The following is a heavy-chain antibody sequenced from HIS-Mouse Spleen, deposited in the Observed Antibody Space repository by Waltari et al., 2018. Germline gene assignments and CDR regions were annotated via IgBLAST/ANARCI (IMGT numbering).Heavy chain of an antibody. CDR2: IWYDGSNK. D-gene: IGHD3-10*01. CDR3: ARDSGLITIIPYGMDV. CDR1: GFTFSSYG. V-gene: IGHV3-33*01. Sequence: QVQLVESGGGVVQPGRSLRLTCAASGFTFSSYGMPWVRQAPGKGLEWVAVIWYDGSNKYYADSVNGRFTISRDNSKNTLYLQMNSLRAEDTAVYYCARDSGLITIIPYGMDVWGQGTTVTVSS. J-gene: IGHJ6*02.